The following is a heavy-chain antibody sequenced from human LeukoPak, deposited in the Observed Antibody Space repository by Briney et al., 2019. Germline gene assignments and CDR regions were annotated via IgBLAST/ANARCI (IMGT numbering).Heavy chain of an antibody. Sequence: PGGSLRLSCAASGFTFSSYGMHWVRQAPGKGLEWVAVIWYDGSNKYYADSVKGRFTISRDNAKNSLYLQMNSLRAEDTAVYYCARGGIAAAVCDYWGQGTLVTVSS. CDR2: IWYDGSNK. V-gene: IGHV3-33*03. CDR1: GFTFSSYG. D-gene: IGHD6-13*01. CDR3: ARGGIAAAVCDY. J-gene: IGHJ4*02.